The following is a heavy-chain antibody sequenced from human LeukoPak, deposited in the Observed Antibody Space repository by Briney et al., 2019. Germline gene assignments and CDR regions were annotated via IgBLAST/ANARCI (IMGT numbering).Heavy chain of an antibody. CDR1: GFSLSTSGVG. V-gene: IGHV2-5*01. J-gene: IGHJ4*02. CDR3: AHRPPDYDFWGGYSYYFDY. D-gene: IGHD3-3*01. CDR2: IYWNDDK. Sequence: ESGPTLVKPTQTLTLTCTFSGFSLSTSGVGVGWIRQPPGKALEWLALIYWNDDKRYSPSLKSRLTITKDTSKNQVVLTMTNMDPVDTATYYCAHRPPDYDFWGGYSYYFDYWGQGTLVTVSS.